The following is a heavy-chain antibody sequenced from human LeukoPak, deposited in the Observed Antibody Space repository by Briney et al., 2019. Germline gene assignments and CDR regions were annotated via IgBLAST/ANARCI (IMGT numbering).Heavy chain of an antibody. CDR3: ARQPNIAAAGSRSDY. CDR2: IYPGDSDT. D-gene: IGHD6-13*01. CDR1: GYSFTNYW. V-gene: IGHV5-51*01. Sequence: GESLKISCKGSGYSFTNYWIAWVRQLPGKGLEWMGIIYPGDSDTRYSPSFQGQVTISADKSISTAYLQWSSLKASDTAMYHCARQPNIAAAGSRSDYWGQGTLVTVSS. J-gene: IGHJ4*02.